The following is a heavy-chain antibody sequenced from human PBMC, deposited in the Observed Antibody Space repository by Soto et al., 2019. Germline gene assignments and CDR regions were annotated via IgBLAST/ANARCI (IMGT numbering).Heavy chain of an antibody. D-gene: IGHD3-3*01. CDR3: ARVFWSGYYAPYGWFDP. CDR2: INAGNGNT. J-gene: IGHJ5*02. CDR1: GYTFTRYA. V-gene: IGHV1-3*01. Sequence: ASVKVSCKASGYTFTRYAMHWVRQAPGQRLEWMGWINAGNGNTKYSQKFQGRVTITRDTSASTAYMELSSLRSEDTAVYYCARVFWSGYYAPYGWFDPWGQGTLVTVSS.